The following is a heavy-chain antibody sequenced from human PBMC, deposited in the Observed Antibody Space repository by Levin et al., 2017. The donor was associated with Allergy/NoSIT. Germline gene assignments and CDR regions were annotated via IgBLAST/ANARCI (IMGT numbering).Heavy chain of an antibody. CDR1: GFTFSSYG. D-gene: IGHD3-22*01. Sequence: GESLKISCAASGFTFSSYGMHWVRQAPGKGLEWVAVISYDGSNKYYADSVKGRFTISRDNSKNTLYLQMNSLRAEDTAVYYCAKDRYYYDIGPFNWFDPWGQGTLVTVSS. CDR3: AKDRYYYDIGPFNWFDP. J-gene: IGHJ5*02. V-gene: IGHV3-30*18. CDR2: ISYDGSNK.